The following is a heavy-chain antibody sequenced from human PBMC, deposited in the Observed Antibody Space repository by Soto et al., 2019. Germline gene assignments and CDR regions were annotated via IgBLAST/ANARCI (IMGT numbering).Heavy chain of an antibody. Sequence: EASVKLSCKASGGTFSSYAISWVRQAPGQGLEWMGGIIPIFGTANYAQKFQGRVTITADESTSTAYMELSSLRSEDTAVYYCARVSWKLERMAEGSYLDYWGQGTLVTVSS. CDR3: ARVSWKLERMAEGSYLDY. J-gene: IGHJ4*02. V-gene: IGHV1-69*13. CDR1: GGTFSSYA. CDR2: IIPIFGTA. D-gene: IGHD1-1*01.